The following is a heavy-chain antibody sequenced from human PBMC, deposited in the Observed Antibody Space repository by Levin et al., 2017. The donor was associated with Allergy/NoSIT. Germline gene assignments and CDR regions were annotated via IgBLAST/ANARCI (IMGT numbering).Heavy chain of an antibody. J-gene: IGHJ4*02. CDR1: GGSIRRGSDY. CDR2: IYTSGST. Sequence: SETLSLTCSVSGGSIRRGSDYWSWIRQPAGEGLEWIGHIYTSGSTTYNPSLKSRVTISLDTSKNQFSLKLSSVTAAETAVYYCSRFEAPYYFDSWGQGILVTVSS. CDR3: SRFEAPYYFDS. V-gene: IGHV4-61*09.